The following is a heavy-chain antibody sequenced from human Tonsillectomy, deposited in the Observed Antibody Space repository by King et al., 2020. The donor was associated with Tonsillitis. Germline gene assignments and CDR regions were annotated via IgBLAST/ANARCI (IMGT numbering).Heavy chain of an antibody. D-gene: IGHD6-6*01. Sequence: VQLVESGAEVKKPGSSVKVSCKASGGTFSSYAISWVRQAPGQGLEWMGRIIPILGIANYAQKFQGRVTFTADKSTSTAYMELSSLRSEDTAVYYCARDGLIAPRGFDYWGQGTLVTVSS. CDR2: IIPILGIA. CDR1: GGTFSSYA. V-gene: IGHV1-69*09. J-gene: IGHJ4*02. CDR3: ARDGLIAPRGFDY.